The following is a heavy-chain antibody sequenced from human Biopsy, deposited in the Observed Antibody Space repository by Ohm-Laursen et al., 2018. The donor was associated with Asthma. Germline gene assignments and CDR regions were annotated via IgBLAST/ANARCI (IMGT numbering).Heavy chain of an antibody. CDR2: IYYSGET. D-gene: IGHD5-18*01. V-gene: IGHV4-31*01. CDR3: ARNLPGYTYGPFED. J-gene: IGHJ4*02. Sequence: TLSLTCTVSGASITTSPSYWSWLRLLPGKGLEWIGCIYYSGETFFNPSLKNPLFMSLDSSKNQFSLKMTSVIVADTAVYFCARNLPGYTYGPFEDWGQGTLVTASS. CDR1: GASITTSPSY.